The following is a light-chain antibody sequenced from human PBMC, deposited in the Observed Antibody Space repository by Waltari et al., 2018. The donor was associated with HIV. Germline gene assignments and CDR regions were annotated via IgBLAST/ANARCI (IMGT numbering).Light chain of an antibody. V-gene: IGLV2-14*01. J-gene: IGLJ1*01. CDR1: SSDVGGYNY. Sequence: QSALTQPASVSGSPGQSITISCSGTSSDVGGYNYVSWYQQHPGKAPKLMIYEVTNRPSGVSNRFSGSKSGNTASLTISGLQPEDEADYYCSSYTSTSTQVFGTGTTVTAL. CDR2: EVT. CDR3: SSYTSTSTQV.